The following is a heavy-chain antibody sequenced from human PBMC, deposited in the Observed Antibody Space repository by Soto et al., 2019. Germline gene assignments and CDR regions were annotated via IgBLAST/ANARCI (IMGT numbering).Heavy chain of an antibody. CDR3: ARVKEASWFDP. Sequence: GGSLRLSCAASGFTLSSNYMSWVRQAPGKGLEWASVIYSGGSTYYADSVKGRFTISGDNSKNTLYLQMNSLRAEDTAVYYCARVKEASWFDPWGQGTLVTVSS. CDR1: GFTLSSNY. CDR2: IYSGGST. J-gene: IGHJ5*02. V-gene: IGHV3-53*01.